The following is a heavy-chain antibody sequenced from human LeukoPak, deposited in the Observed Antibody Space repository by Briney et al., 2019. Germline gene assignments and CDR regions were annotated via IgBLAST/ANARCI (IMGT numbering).Heavy chain of an antibody. J-gene: IGHJ4*02. D-gene: IGHD2-21*01. CDR1: GFTFADYA. CDR3: TRVAIAIIGTDPVDY. Sequence: GRPLRLSCEASGFTFADYAMNWVRQAPGKGLEWVGFIRSRTYGGAADYAPSVQGRFTISRDDSKSIAYLQMNSLEIEDTAVYYCTRVAIAIIGTDPVDYWGQGTLVTVSS. CDR2: IRSRTYGGAA. V-gene: IGHV3-49*04.